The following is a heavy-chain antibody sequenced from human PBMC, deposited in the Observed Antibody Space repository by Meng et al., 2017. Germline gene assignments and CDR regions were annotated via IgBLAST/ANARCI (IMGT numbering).Heavy chain of an antibody. CDR2: INTNTGNP. CDR3: ARSDFDSSGYLYYFDY. CDR1: GYPFTSYA. V-gene: IGHV7-4-1*02. D-gene: IGHD3-22*01. Sequence: QVQLVQSGSEFKKPGASVEVSCKASGYPFTSYAMNWVRQAPGQGLEWMGWINTNTGNPTYAQGFTGRFVFSLDTSVSTAYLQISSLKAEDTAVYYCARSDFDSSGYLYYFDYWGPGTLVTVSS. J-gene: IGHJ4*02.